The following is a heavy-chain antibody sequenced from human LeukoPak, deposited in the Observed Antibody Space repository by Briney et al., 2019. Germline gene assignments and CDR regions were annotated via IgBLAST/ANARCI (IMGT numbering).Heavy chain of an antibody. CDR1: GVSISSYY. D-gene: IGHD6-6*01. CDR2: IYHSGST. Sequence: SETLSLTCTVSGVSISSYYWSWIRQPPGKGLEWIGYIYHSGSTNYNPSLQSRVTISVDTSKNQFSLNLNSVTAADTAVYYCARGGAARLHFQNWGQGTLVTVSS. V-gene: IGHV4-59*01. CDR3: ARGGAARLHFQN. J-gene: IGHJ1*01.